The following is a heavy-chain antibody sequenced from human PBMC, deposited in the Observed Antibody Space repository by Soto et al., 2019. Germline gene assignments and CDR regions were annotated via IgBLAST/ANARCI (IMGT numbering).Heavy chain of an antibody. J-gene: IGHJ4*02. D-gene: IGHD3-22*01. Sequence: GVSLRLSCAASGFTFSSYSMNWVRQAPGKGLEWVSYISSSSSTIYYADSVKGRFTISRDNAKNSLYLQMNSLRAEDTAVYYCARDREYYYDSSGIDYWGQGTLVTVSS. V-gene: IGHV3-48*01. CDR2: ISSSSSTI. CDR1: GFTFSSYS. CDR3: ARDREYYYDSSGIDY.